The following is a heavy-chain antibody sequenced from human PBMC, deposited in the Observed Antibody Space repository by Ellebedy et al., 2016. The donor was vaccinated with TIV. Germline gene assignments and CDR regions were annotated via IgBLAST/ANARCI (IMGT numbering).Heavy chain of an antibody. J-gene: IGHJ4*02. D-gene: IGHD3-16*01. Sequence: MPGGSLRLSCTVSGYSISSGYYWGWIRQPPGKGLEFIASIYRSGATYYNPSLKSPVTMSLDTSKNQFSLKLSSVTTAVTALYYCARGNWVPDYWGQGTLVTVSS. CDR2: IYRSGAT. CDR3: ARGNWVPDY. V-gene: IGHV4-38-2*02. CDR1: GYSISSGYY.